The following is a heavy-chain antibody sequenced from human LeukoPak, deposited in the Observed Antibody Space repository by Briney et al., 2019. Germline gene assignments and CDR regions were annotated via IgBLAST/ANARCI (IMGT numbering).Heavy chain of an antibody. J-gene: IGHJ4*02. CDR1: GGSLRSSY. Sequence: SETLSLTRTVSGGSLRSSYSSWIRQPPGEGLGWIGYIYYSGSTNNNPSLKSRVSISVDTSKNQFSLKLSSVTAADTAVYYCARGDATEEDFDYWGQGTLVTVSS. V-gene: IGHV4-59*01. CDR3: ARGDATEEDFDY. CDR2: IYYSGST. D-gene: IGHD2-21*02.